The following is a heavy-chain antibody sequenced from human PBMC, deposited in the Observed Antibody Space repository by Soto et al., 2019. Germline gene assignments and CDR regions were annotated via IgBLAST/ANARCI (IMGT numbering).Heavy chain of an antibody. D-gene: IGHD6-13*01. CDR3: ARAHSSSWFDF. Sequence: SETLSLTCTVSNDSISNAAYFWTWIRQHPGKGLEWIGYIHYSGNTYYNPSLKSRVTISVDTSKNQFSLKLSSVTAADTAVYYCARAHSSSWFDFWGQGALVTVSS. V-gene: IGHV4-31*03. CDR2: IHYSGNT. CDR1: NDSISNAAYF. J-gene: IGHJ4*02.